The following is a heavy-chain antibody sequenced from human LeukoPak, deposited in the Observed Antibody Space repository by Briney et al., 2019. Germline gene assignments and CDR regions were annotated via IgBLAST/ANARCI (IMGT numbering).Heavy chain of an antibody. V-gene: IGHV4-39*01. CDR2: IYYSGST. D-gene: IGHD3-3*01. Sequence: SETLSLTCTVSGGSISSSSYYWGWIRQPPGKGLEWIGSIYYSGSTYYNPSLRSRVTISVDTSKNQFSLKLSSVTAADTAVYYCARLLLYDFWSGYSSFDYWGQGTLVTVSS. CDR3: ARLLLYDFWSGYSSFDY. J-gene: IGHJ4*02. CDR1: GGSISSSSYY.